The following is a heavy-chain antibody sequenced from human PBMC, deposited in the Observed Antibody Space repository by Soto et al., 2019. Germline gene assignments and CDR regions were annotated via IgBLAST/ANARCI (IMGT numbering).Heavy chain of an antibody. CDR2: IVVGSGNT. CDR3: AADLEGIVVVPAASFP. Sequence: SVKVSCKASGFTFTSSAVQWVRQARGQRLEWIGWIVVGSGNTNYAQKFQERVTITRDMSTSTAYMELSSLRSEGTAVYYCAADLEGIVVVPAASFPWGQGTLVTVSS. D-gene: IGHD2-2*01. J-gene: IGHJ5*02. V-gene: IGHV1-58*01. CDR1: GFTFTSSA.